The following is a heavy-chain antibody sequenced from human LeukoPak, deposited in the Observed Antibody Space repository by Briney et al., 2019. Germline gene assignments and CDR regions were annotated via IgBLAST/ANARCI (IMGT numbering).Heavy chain of an antibody. V-gene: IGHV3-48*04. J-gene: IGHJ4*02. D-gene: IGHD3-10*01. CDR1: GFTFSSYS. CDR2: ISSSGSTI. CDR3: VLWFGELFGFD. Sequence: GGSLRLSCAASGFTFSSYSMNWVRQAPGKGLEWVSYISSSGSTIYYADSVKGRFTISRDNAKNSLYLQMNSLRAEDTAVYYCVLWFGELFGFDWGQGTLVTVSS.